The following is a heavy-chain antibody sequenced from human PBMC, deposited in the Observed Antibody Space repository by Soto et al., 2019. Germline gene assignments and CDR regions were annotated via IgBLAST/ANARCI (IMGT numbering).Heavy chain of an antibody. Sequence: QVQLVQSGADVKKPGASVKVSCKTSGYTFSGYFMHWLRQAPGQGLEWMGWMNPNIGGTDYAQNFQGRVSMTWDTSISTAYMELSRLRSDDTAIYYCARGYYSSSLRVFDYWGQGNLVTVSS. CDR1: GYTFSGYF. CDR3: ARGYYSSSLRVFDY. V-gene: IGHV1-2*02. J-gene: IGHJ4*02. D-gene: IGHD6-13*01. CDR2: MNPNIGGT.